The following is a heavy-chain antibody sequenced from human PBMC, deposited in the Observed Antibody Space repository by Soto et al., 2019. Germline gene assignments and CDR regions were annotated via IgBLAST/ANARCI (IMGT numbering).Heavy chain of an antibody. Sequence: QVQLQESGPGLVKPSETLSVTCSVSGGSIRDYYWSWIRQPAGKGLEWIGRMYISGSTKYNHPLNSRATMTADTSVKQFALTLISVTAADTATYYCARMYNSGFYRPEGDYYFYGMDVWGQGTTVTVSS. CDR3: ARMYNSGFYRPEGDYYFYGMDV. CDR2: MYISGST. CDR1: GGSIRDYY. D-gene: IGHD5-12*01. V-gene: IGHV4-4*07. J-gene: IGHJ6*02.